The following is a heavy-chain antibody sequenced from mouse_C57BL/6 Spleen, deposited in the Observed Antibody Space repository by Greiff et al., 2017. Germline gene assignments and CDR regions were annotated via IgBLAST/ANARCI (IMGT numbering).Heavy chain of an antibody. Sequence: VQLQQSGPELVKPGASVTISCKASGYAFSSSWMNWVKQRPGKGLEWIGRIYPGDGDTNYNGKFKGKATLTADKSSSTAYMQLSSLTSEDSAVYFCAREGDITTVASFDYWGQGTTLTVSS. V-gene: IGHV1-82*01. CDR2: IYPGDGDT. CDR1: GYAFSSSW. J-gene: IGHJ2*01. CDR3: AREGDITTVASFDY. D-gene: IGHD1-1*01.